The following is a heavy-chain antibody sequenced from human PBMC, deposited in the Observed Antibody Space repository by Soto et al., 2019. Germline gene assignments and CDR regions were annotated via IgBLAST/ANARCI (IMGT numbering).Heavy chain of an antibody. D-gene: IGHD5-18*01. V-gene: IGHV3-9*01. CDR2: ISWGSGKI. Sequence: GGSLRLSCAASGFSIDDFAMHWVRQAPGKGLEGVSSISWGSGKIGDADSVTVRFSVSRGNAKNFLFLQMSSLTPEDTAFYFCAKDNPGRYGASESTWFEPWGQGTLVTVS. J-gene: IGHJ5*02. CDR3: AKDNPGRYGASESTWFEP. CDR1: GFSIDDFA.